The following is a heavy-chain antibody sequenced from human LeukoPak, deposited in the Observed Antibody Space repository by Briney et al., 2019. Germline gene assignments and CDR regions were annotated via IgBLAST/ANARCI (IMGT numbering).Heavy chain of an antibody. CDR2: IYYSGST. J-gene: IGHJ3*02. Sequence: SETLSLTCTVSGGSISSSSYYWGWIRQPPGKGLEWIGSIYYSGSTYYNPSLKSRVTISVDTSKNQFSLKLSSVTASDTAVYYCARAGYSYGYLEAFDIWGQGTMVTVSS. CDR1: GGSISSSSYY. V-gene: IGHV4-39*07. D-gene: IGHD5-18*01. CDR3: ARAGYSYGYLEAFDI.